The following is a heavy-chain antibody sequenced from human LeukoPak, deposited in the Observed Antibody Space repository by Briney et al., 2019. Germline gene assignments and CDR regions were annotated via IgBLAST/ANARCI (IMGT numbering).Heavy chain of an antibody. D-gene: IGHD6-13*01. CDR1: GGSISSGGYY. CDR2: IYYSGST. J-gene: IGHJ4*02. V-gene: IGHV4-31*03. Sequence: RASESLSLTCTVSGGSISSGGYYWGWIRQHPGKGLEWIGYIYYSGSTYYNPSLKSRVTISVDTSKNQFSLKLSSVTAADTAVYYCARGSSSWYVYWGQGTLVTVSS. CDR3: ARGSSSWYVY.